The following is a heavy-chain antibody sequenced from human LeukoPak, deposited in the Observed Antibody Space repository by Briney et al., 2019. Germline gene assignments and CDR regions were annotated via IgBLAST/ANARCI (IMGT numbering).Heavy chain of an antibody. Sequence: PGGSLRLSCAASGFTFSSNWMHWVRQAPGKGLVWVPRINSDRSIINYADSVKGRFTISRDNAKNTLYLQMNSLRAEDTAVYYCARDIATAGHLAFDYWGQGTLVTVSS. V-gene: IGHV3-74*01. J-gene: IGHJ4*02. CDR1: GFTFSSNW. D-gene: IGHD6-13*01. CDR2: INSDRSII. CDR3: ARDIATAGHLAFDY.